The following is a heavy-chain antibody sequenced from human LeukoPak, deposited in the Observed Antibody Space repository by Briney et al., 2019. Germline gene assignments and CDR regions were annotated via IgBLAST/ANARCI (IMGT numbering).Heavy chain of an antibody. CDR1: GYTFTADL. Sequence: ASVKVSSKASGYTFTADLPCRVPPAPGQGLEWMGWIHCNSGGTDYAQKFQGRVTITRDTSISTAYMELTGLIFDDTAVYYCARFYRDYPHWLLDLWGRGTLVAVSS. D-gene: IGHD4-17*01. J-gene: IGHJ2*01. CDR3: ARFYRDYPHWLLDL. V-gene: IGHV1-2*02. CDR2: IHCNSGGT.